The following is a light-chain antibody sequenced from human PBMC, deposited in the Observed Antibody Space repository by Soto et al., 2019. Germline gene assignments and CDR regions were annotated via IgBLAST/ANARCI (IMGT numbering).Light chain of an antibody. V-gene: IGKV3-20*01. Sequence: EIVLTQSPGTLSLSPGERATLSCRTSQSISSTYLAWYQQKPGQAPRLLIYGTYSRATGIPYRFSGSGSGRDFTLTISRLEPEDFAVYYCQQYGTSPPVYTFGQGTKLEIE. CDR2: GTY. J-gene: IGKJ2*01. CDR1: QSISSTY. CDR3: QQYGTSPPVYT.